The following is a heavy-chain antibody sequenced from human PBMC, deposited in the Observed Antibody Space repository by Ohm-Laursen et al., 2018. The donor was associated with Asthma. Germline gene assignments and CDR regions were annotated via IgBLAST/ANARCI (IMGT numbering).Heavy chain of an antibody. Sequence: SLRLSCSASGFTFSTYAMYWVRQAPGKGLEYVSVISSNGGSTYYADSVKGRFTISRDNSKNTLYLQMSSLRPDDAALYYCVKFPKHPGDVAFWGQGTLVTVSS. CDR3: VKFPKHPGDVAF. V-gene: IGHV3-64D*08. J-gene: IGHJ4*02. CDR2: ISSNGGST. CDR1: GFTFSTYA. D-gene: IGHD3-10*01.